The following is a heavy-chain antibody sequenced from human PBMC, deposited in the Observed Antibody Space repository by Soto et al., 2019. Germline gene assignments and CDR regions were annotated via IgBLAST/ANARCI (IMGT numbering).Heavy chain of an antibody. V-gene: IGHV3-23*01. Sequence: PGGSLRLSCAASGFTFSSYAMSWVRQAPGKGLEWVSAISGSGGSTYYADSVKGRFTISRDNSKNTLYLQMNSLRAEDTAVYYCARDRGCSGGICYRDLGYWGQGTLVTVSS. CDR3: ARDRGCSGGICYRDLGY. D-gene: IGHD2-15*01. CDR1: GFTFSSYA. J-gene: IGHJ4*02. CDR2: ISGSGGST.